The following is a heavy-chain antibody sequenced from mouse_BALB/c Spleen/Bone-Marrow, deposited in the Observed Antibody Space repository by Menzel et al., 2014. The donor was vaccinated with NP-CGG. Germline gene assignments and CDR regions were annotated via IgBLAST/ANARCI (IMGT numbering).Heavy chain of an antibody. CDR3: SRGRRDALDY. CDR1: GYTFXSYY. CDR2: INPSNGGT. J-gene: IGHJ4*01. Sequence: VQLQQSGAELVKPGASVKLSCKASGYTFXSYYMYWVKQRPGQGLEWFGEINPSNGGTNFNEKFKNKATLTVDKSSSTAYMQHSSLTSEDSAVYYCSRGRRDALDYWGQGTSVTVSS. V-gene: IGHV1S81*02.